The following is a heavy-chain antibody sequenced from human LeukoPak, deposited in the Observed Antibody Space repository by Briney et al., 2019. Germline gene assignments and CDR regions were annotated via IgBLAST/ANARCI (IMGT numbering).Heavy chain of an antibody. D-gene: IGHD2-15*01. CDR3: ASIDYGDY. J-gene: IGHJ4*02. CDR1: GYTFTSYA. Sequence: RASVKVSCKASGYTFTSYAMHWVRQAPGQRPEWMGWINGGNGNTKYLQNFQGRVTFTRDASASTAYMELSSLRSEDTAVYFCASIDYGDYWGQGTLVTVSS. V-gene: IGHV1-3*01. CDR2: INGGNGNT.